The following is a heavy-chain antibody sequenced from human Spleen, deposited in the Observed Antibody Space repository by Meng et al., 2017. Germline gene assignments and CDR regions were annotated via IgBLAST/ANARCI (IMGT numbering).Heavy chain of an antibody. CDR3: ARHRSSGSQRLPFDP. D-gene: IGHD6-25*01. CDR1: GYTFTGYY. V-gene: IGHV5-51*01. Sequence: KVSCKASGYTFTGYYIHWVRQMPGKGLEWMGIIYPGDSDTRYSPSFQGQVTISADKSISTAYLQWSSLKASDTAMYYCARHRSSGSQRLPFDPWGQGTLVTVSS. CDR2: IYPGDSDT. J-gene: IGHJ5*02.